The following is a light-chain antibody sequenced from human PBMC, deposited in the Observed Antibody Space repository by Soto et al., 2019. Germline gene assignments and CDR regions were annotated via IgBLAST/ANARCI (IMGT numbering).Light chain of an antibody. CDR1: QDISNY. CDR2: DAS. V-gene: IGKV1-33*01. J-gene: IGKJ2*01. Sequence: DIQMTQSPSSLSASVGDRVTITCQASQDISNYLNWYQQKPGKAPKLLIYDASNLETGVPSRFSGSGSGTDFTFTISSLQPEDIPTYYCHFGYTFGQGTKLEIK. CDR3: HFGYT.